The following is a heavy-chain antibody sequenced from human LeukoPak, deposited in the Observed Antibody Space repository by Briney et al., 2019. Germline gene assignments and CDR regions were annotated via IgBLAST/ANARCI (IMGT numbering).Heavy chain of an antibody. Sequence: GASVKVSCKASGYTFTSYYMHWVRQAPGQGLEWMGIINPSGGSTSYAQKFQGRVTMTRDTSTSTVYMELSSLRSEDTAVYYCARAAMNLDGYNWWYFDHWGQGTLVTVSS. D-gene: IGHD5-24*01. CDR3: ARAAMNLDGYNWWYFDH. CDR2: INPSGGST. J-gene: IGHJ4*02. V-gene: IGHV1-46*01. CDR1: GYTFTSYY.